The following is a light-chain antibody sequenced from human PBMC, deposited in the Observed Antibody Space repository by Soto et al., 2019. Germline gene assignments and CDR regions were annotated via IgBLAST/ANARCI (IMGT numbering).Light chain of an antibody. V-gene: IGLV2-8*01. CDR2: GVS. J-gene: IGLJ2*01. CDR1: SSDIGAYNF. CDR3: SSYAGSNSYVV. Sequence: QSVLTQPPSASGSPGQSVSISCTGTSSDIGAYNFVSWYQQHPGKAPRLMIYGVSKRPSGVPDRFSGSKSGNTASLTVSGLQAEDEADYYCSSYAGSNSYVVFGGGTKVTVL.